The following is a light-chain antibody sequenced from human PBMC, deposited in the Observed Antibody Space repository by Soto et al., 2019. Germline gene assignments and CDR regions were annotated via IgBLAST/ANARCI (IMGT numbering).Light chain of an antibody. Sequence: EIVLTQSPGTLSLSPGERATLSCRASQSVSSSYLAWYQQKPGQAPMLLTYGASSRATGIPDRFSGSGSGTDFTLTISRLEPEDFAIDYCQQYGRTFGQGTKVAIK. V-gene: IGKV3-20*01. CDR3: QQYGRT. CDR2: GAS. CDR1: QSVSSSY. J-gene: IGKJ1*01.